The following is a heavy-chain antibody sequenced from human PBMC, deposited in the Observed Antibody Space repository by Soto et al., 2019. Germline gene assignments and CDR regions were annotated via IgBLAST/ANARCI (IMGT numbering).Heavy chain of an antibody. CDR2: IYYSGST. J-gene: IGHJ4*02. D-gene: IGHD3-10*01. CDR3: ARYYYGSGSYQDY. Sequence: PSETRSLTGTFFGGSISIVVYYWSWFGQAPGKGLEWIGYIYYSGSTYYNPSLMSRVTISVDTSNDPFSLKLTSVTAADTAMYSCARYYYGSGSYQDYWGQGTLVTVSS. V-gene: IGHV4-30-4*01. CDR1: GGSISIVVYY.